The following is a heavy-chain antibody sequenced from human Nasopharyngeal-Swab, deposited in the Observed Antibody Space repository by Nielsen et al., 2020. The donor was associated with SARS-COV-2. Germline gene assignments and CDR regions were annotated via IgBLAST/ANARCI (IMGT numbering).Heavy chain of an antibody. D-gene: IGHD3-22*01. Sequence: GESLQISCAASGFTFSSYGMHWVRQAPGKGLEWVAVIWYDGSNKYYADSVKGRFTISRDNSKNTLYLQMNSLRAEDTAVYYCARGTYYYDSPVLINWFDPWGQGTPVTVSS. CDR2: IWYDGSNK. J-gene: IGHJ5*02. V-gene: IGHV3-33*01. CDR1: GFTFSSYG. CDR3: ARGTYYYDSPVLINWFDP.